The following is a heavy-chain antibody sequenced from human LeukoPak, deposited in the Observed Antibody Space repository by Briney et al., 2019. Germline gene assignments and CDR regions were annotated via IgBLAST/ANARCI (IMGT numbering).Heavy chain of an antibody. CDR3: SRDATGDH. CDR1: GFXFSDHY. CDR2: IRNRAKSNTT. J-gene: IGHJ4*02. V-gene: IGHV3-72*01. Sequence: PGGSLRLSCAVSGFXFSDHYIDWVRQAPGKGLEWVGRIRNRAKSNTTDYAASVKGRFTISRDESKSTLYLQMNSLETEDTAVYYCSRDATGDHWGQGTLVSVSS.